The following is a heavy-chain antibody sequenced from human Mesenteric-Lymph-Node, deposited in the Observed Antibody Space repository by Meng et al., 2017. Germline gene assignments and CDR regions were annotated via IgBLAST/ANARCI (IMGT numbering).Heavy chain of an antibody. J-gene: IGHJ3*02. V-gene: IGHV3-21*01. CDR3: ARESDSSGYVAFDI. CDR1: GFTFSNYA. D-gene: IGHD3-22*01. CDR2: ISSSSSYI. Sequence: GESLKISCAASGFTFSNYAMSWVRQAPGKGLEWVSSISSSSSYIYYADSVKGRFTISRDNAKNSLYLQMNSLRAEDTAVYYCARESDSSGYVAFDIWGQGTMVTVSS.